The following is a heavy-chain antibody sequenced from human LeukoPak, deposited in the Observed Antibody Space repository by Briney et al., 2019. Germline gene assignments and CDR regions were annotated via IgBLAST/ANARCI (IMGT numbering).Heavy chain of an antibody. CDR2: ISSSSSYI. V-gene: IGHV3-21*01. CDR3: ARTPLGFFDWLFFDY. Sequence: GGSLRLSCAASGFTFSSYSMNWVRQAPGKGREGVSSISSSSSYIYYTDSVKGRFTISRDNAKNSLYLQMNSLRAEDTAVYYCARTPLGFFDWLFFDYWGQGTLVTVSS. J-gene: IGHJ4*02. CDR1: GFTFSSYS. D-gene: IGHD3-9*01.